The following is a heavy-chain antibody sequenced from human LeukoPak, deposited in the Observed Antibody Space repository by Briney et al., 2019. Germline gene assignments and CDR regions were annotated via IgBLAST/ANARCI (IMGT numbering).Heavy chain of an antibody. CDR2: IDDRDRST. V-gene: IGHV3-23*01. CDR1: GFTFSKCG. J-gene: IGHJ4*02. D-gene: IGHD1-14*01. CDR3: AIRTGQIPYYFDY. Sequence: GGSQRLSCIGSGFTFSKCGMGWVRQAPGKALEWVSGIDDRDRSTYYADSVRGRFTISRDNSRNTLYLQMSSLRAEDTAVYHCAIRTGQIPYYFDYWGQGTLVTVSS.